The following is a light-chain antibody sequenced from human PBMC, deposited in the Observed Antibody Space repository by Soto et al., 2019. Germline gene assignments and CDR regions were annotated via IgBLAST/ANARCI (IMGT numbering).Light chain of an antibody. J-gene: IGLJ1*01. CDR1: SSDVGGYNY. Sequence: QSVLTQPPSASVSPGQSVTISCAGTSSDVGGYNYVSWYQQYPGKVPKLMIYEVSEQPSGVPDRFSGSKSGNTAFLTVSGLQSEDEADYYCLSYADTAYVFGTGTKVTVL. V-gene: IGLV2-8*01. CDR3: LSYADTAYV. CDR2: EVS.